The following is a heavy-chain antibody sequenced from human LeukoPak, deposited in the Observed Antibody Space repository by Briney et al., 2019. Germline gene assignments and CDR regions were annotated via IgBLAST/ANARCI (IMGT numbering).Heavy chain of an antibody. V-gene: IGHV5-51*01. D-gene: IGHD1-1*01. Sequence: GLSRHFASQVSAYGFTNFSIGWARSVPRQGMDWMGIISSNDSDNRYSPTFQGRVTISVDKSNRTAYLAYLQWSSLKASDTAMYYCARHSPPVTGNAINFGCWGKGTLVTVSS. CDR3: ARHSPPVTGNAINFGC. CDR1: AYGFTNFS. J-gene: IGHJ4*02. CDR2: ISSNDSDN.